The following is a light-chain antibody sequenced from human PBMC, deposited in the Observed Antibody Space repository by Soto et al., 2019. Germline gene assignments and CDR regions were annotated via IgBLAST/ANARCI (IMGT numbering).Light chain of an antibody. CDR2: DAC. CDR3: QQYNSYSRT. Sequence: DIQMTQSPSTLSASVGDRVTITCRASQSISSWLAWYQQKPGKAPKLLIYDACSLESGVPSSFSGSGSGTEFTLTISSLQPDDFATYYCQQYNSYSRTFGQGTKVEMK. J-gene: IGKJ1*01. CDR1: QSISSW. V-gene: IGKV1-5*01.